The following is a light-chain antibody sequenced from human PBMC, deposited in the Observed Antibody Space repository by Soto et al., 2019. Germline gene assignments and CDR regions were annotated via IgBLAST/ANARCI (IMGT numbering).Light chain of an antibody. Sequence: QTVVTQEPSFSVSPGGTVTVTCGLSSGSVSTNYYPSWYQQTPGQAPRTLIYNTNSRSSGVPDRFSGSILGNKAALTITGAQADDESDYYCVLYMGLGISVFGGGTQLTVL. CDR2: NTN. V-gene: IGLV8-61*01. CDR3: VLYMGLGISV. J-gene: IGLJ2*01. CDR1: SGSVSTNYY.